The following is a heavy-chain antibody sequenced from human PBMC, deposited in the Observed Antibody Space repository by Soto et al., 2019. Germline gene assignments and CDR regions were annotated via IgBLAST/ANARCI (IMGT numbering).Heavy chain of an antibody. V-gene: IGHV4-39*01. CDR3: ARSVGYGPDY. D-gene: IGHD5-18*01. CDR1: GGSISSSSYY. Sequence: SEALSLTCTVSGGSISSSSYYWGWIRQPPGKGLEWIGSIYYSGSTYYNPPLKSRVTISVDTSKNQFSLKLSSVTAADTAVYYCARSVGYGPDYWGQGTLVTVSS. J-gene: IGHJ4*02. CDR2: IYYSGST.